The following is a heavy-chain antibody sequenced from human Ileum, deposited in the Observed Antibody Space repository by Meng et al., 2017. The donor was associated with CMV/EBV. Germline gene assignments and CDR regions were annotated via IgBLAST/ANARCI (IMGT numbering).Heavy chain of an antibody. D-gene: IGHD3-10*01. CDR3: AGGLVYYYGWNPPYGIDV. Sequence: SETLSLTCTVSGGSISSYYWSWIRQSPGKGLEWIGYVYNTGSTNYNPSLKSRVTMSVDASEKQFSLKLSSVTAADTAVYYCAGGLVYYYGWNPPYGIDVWGQGTTVTVSS. CDR2: VYNTGST. J-gene: IGHJ6*02. V-gene: IGHV4-59*01. CDR1: GGSISSYY.